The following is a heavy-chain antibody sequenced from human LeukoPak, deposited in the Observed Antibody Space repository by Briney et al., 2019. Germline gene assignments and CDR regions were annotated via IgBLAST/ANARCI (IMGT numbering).Heavy chain of an antibody. J-gene: IGHJ5*02. Sequence: PGRSLRLSCAASGFTFSSYAMHWVRQAPGKGLEWVAVISYDGSNKYYADSVKGRFTISRDNSKNTLYLQMNSLRAEDTAVYYCAKDRRFRNDAWGQGTLVTVSS. CDR3: AKDRRFRNDA. CDR2: ISYDGSNK. CDR1: GFTFSSYA. V-gene: IGHV3-30-3*01. D-gene: IGHD3-10*01.